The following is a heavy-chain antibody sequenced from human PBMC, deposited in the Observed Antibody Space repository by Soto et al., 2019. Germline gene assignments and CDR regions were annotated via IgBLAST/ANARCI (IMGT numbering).Heavy chain of an antibody. D-gene: IGHD6-13*01. CDR3: ARVGSAAGRINWFDP. CDR2: ISAYNGNT. Sequence: ASVKVSCKASAYTFTNFANSWVRQAPGQGLEWMGWISAYNGNTNYAQKLQGRVTMTTDTSTSTAYMELRSLRPDDTAVYYCARVGSAAGRINWFDPWGQGTLVTVSS. CDR1: AYTFTNFA. V-gene: IGHV1-18*01. J-gene: IGHJ5*02.